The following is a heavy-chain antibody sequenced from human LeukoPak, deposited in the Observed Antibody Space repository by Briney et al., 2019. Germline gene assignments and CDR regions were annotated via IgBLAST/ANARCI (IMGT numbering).Heavy chain of an antibody. CDR2: ISGSGGST. CDR1: GFTFSSYA. J-gene: IGHJ3*02. D-gene: IGHD3-22*01. CDR3: AKIPTSVVVMRFRNAFDI. Sequence: SGGSLRLSCAASGFTFSSYAMSWVRQAPGKGLECVSAISGSGGSTYYADSVKGRFTISRDNSKNTLYLQMNSLRAEDTAVYYCAKIPTSVVVMRFRNAFDIWGQGTMVTVSS. V-gene: IGHV3-23*01.